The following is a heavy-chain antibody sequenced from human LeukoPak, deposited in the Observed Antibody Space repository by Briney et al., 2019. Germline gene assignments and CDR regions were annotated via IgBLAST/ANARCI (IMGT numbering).Heavy chain of an antibody. CDR2: IYYSGTT. V-gene: IGHV4-30-4*01. CDR3: AREGRYSGYVDY. D-gene: IGHD5-12*01. Sequence: PSETLSLTCTVSGGSISSGDYYWSWIRQPPGKGLEWIGYIYYSGTTYYNPSLKSRVTMSVDTAKNQFSLKVTSVTAADTAVYYCAREGRYSGYVDYWGQGTLVTVSS. J-gene: IGHJ4*02. CDR1: GGSISSGDYY.